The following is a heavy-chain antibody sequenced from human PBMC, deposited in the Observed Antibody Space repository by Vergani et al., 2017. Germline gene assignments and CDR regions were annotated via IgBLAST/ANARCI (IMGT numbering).Heavy chain of an antibody. V-gene: IGHV3-30*03. CDR1: GFTFSSYG. CDR2: ISYDGSNK. D-gene: IGHD3-22*01. Sequence: QVQLVESGGGVVQPGRSLRLSCAASGFTFSSYGMHWVRQAPGKGLEWVAVISYDGSNKYYADSVKGRFTISRDNSKNTLYLQMNSLRAEDTAVYYCARDSLTMIVGADYWGQGTLVTVSS. J-gene: IGHJ4*02. CDR3: ARDSLTMIVGADY.